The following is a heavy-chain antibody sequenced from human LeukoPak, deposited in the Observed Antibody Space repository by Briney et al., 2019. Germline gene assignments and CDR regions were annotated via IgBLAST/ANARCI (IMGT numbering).Heavy chain of an antibody. J-gene: IGHJ4*02. D-gene: IGHD2-15*01. V-gene: IGHV3-53*05. CDR3: AKDSNIVVVVAATHGAVNFDY. CDR1: GFTVSSNY. CDR2: IYSGGNT. Sequence: GGSLRLSCAASGFTVSSNYMSWVRQAPGKGLEWVSVIYSGGNTYYADSVKGRFTISRDNSKNTLYLQMNSLRAEDTAVYYCAKDSNIVVVVAATHGAVNFDYWGQGTLVTVSS.